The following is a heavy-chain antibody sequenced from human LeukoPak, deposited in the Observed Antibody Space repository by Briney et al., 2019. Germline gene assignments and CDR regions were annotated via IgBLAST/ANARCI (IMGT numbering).Heavy chain of an antibody. CDR1: GGSISSGGYY. Sequence: PSQTLSLTCTVSGGSISSGGYYWSWIRQPPGKGLEWIGYIYHSGSTYYNPSLKSRVTISVDRSKNQFSLKLSSVTAADTAVYYCARDLVVVIPAAGYSMDVWGKGATVTVSS. V-gene: IGHV4-30-2*01. CDR3: ARDLVVVIPAAGYSMDV. CDR2: IYHSGST. J-gene: IGHJ6*03. D-gene: IGHD2-2*01.